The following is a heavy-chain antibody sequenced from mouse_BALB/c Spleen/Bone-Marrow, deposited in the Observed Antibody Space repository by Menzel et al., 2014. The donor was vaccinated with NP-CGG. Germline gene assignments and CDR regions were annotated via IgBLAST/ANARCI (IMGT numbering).Heavy chain of an antibody. J-gene: IGHJ3*01. V-gene: IGHV2-6-7*01. D-gene: IGHD1-1*02. Sequence: VQLQQSGPGLVAPSQSLSITCTVSGFSLTGYGVNWVRQPPGKGLEWLGIIWVDGSTDYNSALKSRLSISKDNSKSQVFLKVNSLQIDDTARYYCARGGGSPFAYWGQGTLVTVSA. CDR2: IWVDGST. CDR3: ARGGGSPFAY. CDR1: GFSLTGYG.